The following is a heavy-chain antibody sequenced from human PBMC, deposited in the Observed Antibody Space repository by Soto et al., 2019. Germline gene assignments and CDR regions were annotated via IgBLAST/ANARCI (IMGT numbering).Heavy chain of an antibody. D-gene: IGHD2-2*01. CDR2: IYHSGST. J-gene: IGHJ4*02. V-gene: IGHV4-30-2*01. CDR3: ARVPDY. Sequence: AFEIPSLPQTVSCGSISDRGFSWSWIRQPPGKGLEWIGYIYHSGSTYYNPSLKSRVTISIDRSKNQFSLKLSSVTAADTAVYYCARVPDYWGQGTLVTVSS. CDR1: CGSISDRGFS.